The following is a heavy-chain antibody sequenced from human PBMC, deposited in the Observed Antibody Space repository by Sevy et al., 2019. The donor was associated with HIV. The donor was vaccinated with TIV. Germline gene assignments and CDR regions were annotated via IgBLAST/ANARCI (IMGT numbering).Heavy chain of an antibody. CDR1: GYTFTGQY. Sequence: ASVKVSCKASGYTFTGQYIHWVRQAPGQGLEWMGWINPNSGGTNYRQDFQGRVTLTRDTSITTAYMELSGLKSDDTAIYYCARDLRFHGYSYGSFDYWGQGTLVTVSS. CDR3: ARDLRFHGYSYGSFDY. D-gene: IGHD5-18*01. CDR2: INPNSGGT. J-gene: IGHJ4*02. V-gene: IGHV1-2*02.